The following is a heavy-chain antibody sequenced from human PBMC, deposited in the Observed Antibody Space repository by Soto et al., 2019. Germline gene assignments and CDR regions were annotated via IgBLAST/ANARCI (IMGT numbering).Heavy chain of an antibody. CDR1: VFTFSSYA. J-gene: IGHJ6*02. Sequence: PGGSLRLSCAASVFTFSSYAIHLVRQSPGKGLEWVAVISYDGSNKYYADSVKGRFNISRDNYQNTLYLQMNSPRAEDTAPYYCARDGLPDHEAPGDYYYGMDFWGQWTTVTVAS. V-gene: IGHV3-30-3*01. D-gene: IGHD3-10*01. CDR3: ARDGLPDHEAPGDYYYGMDF. CDR2: ISYDGSNK.